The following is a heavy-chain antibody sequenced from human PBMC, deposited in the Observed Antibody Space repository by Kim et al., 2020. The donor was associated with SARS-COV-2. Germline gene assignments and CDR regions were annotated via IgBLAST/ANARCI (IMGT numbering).Heavy chain of an antibody. Sequence: GGSLRLSCAASGFTFSSYAMSWVRQAPGKGLEWVSAISGSGGSTYYADSVKGRFTISRDNSKNTLYLQMNSLRAEDTAVYYCAKDIAGRGSSSWYEVNDYWGQGTLVTVSS. CDR3: AKDIAGRGSSSWYEVNDY. D-gene: IGHD6-13*01. J-gene: IGHJ4*02. CDR1: GFTFSSYA. CDR2: ISGSGGST. V-gene: IGHV3-23*01.